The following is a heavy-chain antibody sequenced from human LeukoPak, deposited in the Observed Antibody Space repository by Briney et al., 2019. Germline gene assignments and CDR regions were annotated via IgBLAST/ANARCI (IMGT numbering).Heavy chain of an antibody. CDR2: ISGSGGST. CDR1: GFTFSSYA. V-gene: IGHV3-23*01. D-gene: IGHD3-22*01. CDR3: ARGGGYYYDSSGTNDY. J-gene: IGHJ4*02. Sequence: GGSLRLSCAASGFTFSSYAMSWVRQAPGKGLEWVSAISGSGGSTYYADSVKGRFTISRDNAKNSLYLQMNSLRAEDTAVYYCARGGGYYYDSSGTNDYWGQGTLVTVSS.